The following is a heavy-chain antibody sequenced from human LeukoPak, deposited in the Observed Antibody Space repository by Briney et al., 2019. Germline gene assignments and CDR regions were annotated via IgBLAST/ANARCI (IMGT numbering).Heavy chain of an antibody. D-gene: IGHD5-18*01. V-gene: IGHV3-30-3*01. CDR1: GFTFSSYA. J-gene: IGHJ4*02. Sequence: GGSLRLSCAASGFTFSSYAMHWVRQAPGKGLEWVAVISYDGSNKYYADSVKGRFTISRDNSKNTLYLQMNSLRAEDTAVYYCARDSSQGGGYDRGYSYTFDYWGQGTLVTVSS. CDR3: ARDSSQGGGYDRGYSYTFDY. CDR2: ISYDGSNK.